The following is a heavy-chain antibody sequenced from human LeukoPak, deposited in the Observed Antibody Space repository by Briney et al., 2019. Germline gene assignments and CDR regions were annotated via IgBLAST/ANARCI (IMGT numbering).Heavy chain of an antibody. CDR2: ISSGNSYI. CDR1: GFTFGDYS. D-gene: IGHD3-10*01. CDR3: AKEGAYPIITYDS. Sequence: PGGSLRLSCAASGFTFGDYSMKWVRQAPGKGLEWVSSISSGNSYIYYGDSVKGRFSISRDNAKNSLYLQMDSLRAEDTAVYYCAKEGAYPIITYDSWGQGALVTVSS. V-gene: IGHV3-21*06. J-gene: IGHJ5*01.